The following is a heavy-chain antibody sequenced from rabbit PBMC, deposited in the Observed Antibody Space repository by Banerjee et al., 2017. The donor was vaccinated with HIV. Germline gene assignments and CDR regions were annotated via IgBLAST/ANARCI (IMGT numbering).Heavy chain of an antibody. CDR3: ARTAVGSFDVFDP. Sequence: QEQLEESGGDLVKPEGSLTLTCTASGFSFSSSYWISWVRQAPGKGLEWIGCINTGSGSTDYASWAKGRFTITSNTNQNTVTLQMTSLTAADTATYFCARTAVGSFDVFDPWGPGTLVTVS. CDR2: INTGSGST. D-gene: IGHD3-1*01. J-gene: IGHJ2*01. CDR1: GFSFSSSYW. V-gene: IGHV1S45*01.